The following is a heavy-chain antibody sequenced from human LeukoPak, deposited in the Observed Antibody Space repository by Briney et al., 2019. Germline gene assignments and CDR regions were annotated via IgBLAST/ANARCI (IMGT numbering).Heavy chain of an antibody. CDR2: IQGAGNT. CDR3: ARERYSTGWYGGDYYYSYAMDV. Sequence: GGSLRLSCAASGFTVSNNYMSWVRQAPGKGLEWVSVIQGAGNTYYADSVKGRFTISRDSSQNTLYLQMNSLRAEDTAVYYCARERYSTGWYGGDYYYSYAMDVWGQGTSVTVSS. D-gene: IGHD6-19*01. J-gene: IGHJ6*02. CDR1: GFTVSNNY. V-gene: IGHV3-66*01.